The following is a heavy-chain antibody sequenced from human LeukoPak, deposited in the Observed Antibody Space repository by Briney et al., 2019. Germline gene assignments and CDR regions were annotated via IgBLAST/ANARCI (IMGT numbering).Heavy chain of an antibody. CDR1: GFTFSSYA. CDR2: ISGSGGST. D-gene: IGHD3-10*01. Sequence: TGGSLRLSCAASGFTFSSYAMSWVRQAPGKGLEWVSAISGSGGSTYYADSVKGRFTISRDNSKNTLYLQMNSLRAEDTAVYYCAKGKTTMVRGVIPPTFDYWGQGTLVTVSS. V-gene: IGHV3-23*01. J-gene: IGHJ4*02. CDR3: AKGKTTMVRGVIPPTFDY.